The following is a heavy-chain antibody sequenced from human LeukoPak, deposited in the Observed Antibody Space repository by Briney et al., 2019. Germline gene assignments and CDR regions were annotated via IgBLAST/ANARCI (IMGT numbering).Heavy chain of an antibody. CDR2: IYYSGST. D-gene: IGHD1-26*01. Sequence: SETLSLTCTVSGDSISSYYWTWIRQPPGKGLEWIGYIYYSGSTNYNPSLKSRVTISADTSKNQFYLKLSSVSAADTAVYYCAGGSGSATGFDPWGQGTLVTVSS. J-gene: IGHJ5*02. CDR1: GDSISSYY. V-gene: IGHV4-59*01. CDR3: AGGSGSATGFDP.